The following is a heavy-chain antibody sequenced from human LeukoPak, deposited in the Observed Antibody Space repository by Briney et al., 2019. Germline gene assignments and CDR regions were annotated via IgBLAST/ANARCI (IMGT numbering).Heavy chain of an antibody. CDR1: GGSISSYY. CDR3: ARVGVAGTLI. J-gene: IGHJ4*02. CDR2: IYYSGST. Sequence: SETLSLTCTVSGGSISSYYWSWIRQPPGKGLEWIGYIYYSGSTNYNPSLKSRVTISVDTSKNQFSLKLSSVTAADTAVYYCARVGVAGTLIWGQGTLVTVSS. D-gene: IGHD6-19*01. V-gene: IGHV4-59*01.